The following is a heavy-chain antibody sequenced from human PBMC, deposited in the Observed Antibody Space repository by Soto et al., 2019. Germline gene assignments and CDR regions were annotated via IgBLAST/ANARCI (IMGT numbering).Heavy chain of an antibody. V-gene: IGHV4-4*02. CDR1: GGSIVTTHW. CDR3: ARVPDY. J-gene: IGHJ4*02. CDR2: IYHSGNT. Sequence: PSETLSLTCAVSGGSIVTTHWWSWVRQPPGKGLEWIGYIYHSGNTYYNPSLKSRVTISVDRSKNQFSLKLSSVTAADTAVYYCARVPDYWGQGTLVTVSS.